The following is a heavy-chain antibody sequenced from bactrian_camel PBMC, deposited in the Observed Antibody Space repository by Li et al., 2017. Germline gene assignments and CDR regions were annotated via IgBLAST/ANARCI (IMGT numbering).Heavy chain of an antibody. Sequence: HVQLVESGGGSVQAGGSLRLSCATSGDIFNSKCLGWFRQAPGKECEGIAAIYPDDGRTYDRDSMKGRFTISRDNAKNTVYLEMNSLKAEDSAQYYCATTGFDYWSQGTQVTIS. D-gene: IGHD5*01. CDR2: IYPDDGRT. CDR3: ATTGFDY. V-gene: IGHV3S54*01. CDR1: GDIFNSKC. J-gene: IGHJ4*01.